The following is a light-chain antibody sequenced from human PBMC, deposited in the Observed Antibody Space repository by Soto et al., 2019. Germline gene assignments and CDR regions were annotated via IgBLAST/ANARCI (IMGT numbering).Light chain of an antibody. CDR1: QTISNW. Sequence: DIQMTQSPSPLSASVGDRVTITCRASQTISNWLAWYQQKPGKAPKVLIYDASTLDGGVPSRFSGRRSGTDFTLTISSLQPSDFATYYCQQYNTYPLTFGGGTKVDIK. J-gene: IGKJ4*01. CDR2: DAS. CDR3: QQYNTYPLT. V-gene: IGKV1-5*01.